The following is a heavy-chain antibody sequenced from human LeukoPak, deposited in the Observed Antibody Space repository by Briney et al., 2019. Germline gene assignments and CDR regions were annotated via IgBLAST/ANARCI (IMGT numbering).Heavy chain of an antibody. J-gene: IGHJ4*02. V-gene: IGHV1-2*02. D-gene: IGHD6-19*01. CDR2: INPNTGDT. Sequence: ASVKISCKASGYTFTGHYMHWVRQAPGQGLEWMGWINPNTGDTGYAQKFQGRVTMTRDTTITTAYMELSSLTSDDTAMYYCASYPRYSSSPPFDYWGQGTLVTISS. CDR3: ASYPRYSSSPPFDY. CDR1: GYTFTGHY.